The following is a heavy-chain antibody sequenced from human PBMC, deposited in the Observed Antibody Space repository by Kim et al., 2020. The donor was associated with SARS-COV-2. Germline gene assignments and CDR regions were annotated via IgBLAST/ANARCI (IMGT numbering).Heavy chain of an antibody. CDR2: ISSSSSTI. CDR1: GFTFSSYS. CDR3: ARVFDFDWLLYRSYYFDY. D-gene: IGHD3-9*01. V-gene: IGHV3-48*02. J-gene: IGHJ4*02. Sequence: GGSLRLSCAASGFTFSSYSMNWVRQAPGKGLEWVSYISSSSSTIYYADSVKGRFTISRDNAKNSLYLQMNSLRDEDTAVYYCARVFDFDWLLYRSYYFDYWGQGTLVTVSS.